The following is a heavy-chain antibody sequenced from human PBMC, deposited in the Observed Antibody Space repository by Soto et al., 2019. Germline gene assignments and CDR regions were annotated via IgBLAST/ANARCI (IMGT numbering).Heavy chain of an antibody. CDR1: GGSFNSSSYY. Sequence: AETLSLTCTVSGGSFNSSSYYWGWVRQPPGKGLEWIGSVYYSGSTYYNPSLESRVTISVDKSKNQFSLKLMSLSAADTAVYYCGRLEGLATISYYFDYWGQGALVTVSS. V-gene: IGHV4-39*01. CDR2: VYYSGST. D-gene: IGHD3-9*01. CDR3: GRLEGLATISYYFDY. J-gene: IGHJ4*02.